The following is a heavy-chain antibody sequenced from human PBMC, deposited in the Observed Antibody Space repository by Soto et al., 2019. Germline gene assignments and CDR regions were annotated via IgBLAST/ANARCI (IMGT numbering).Heavy chain of an antibody. Sequence: RGSLRLFCSASGFTFSNAWMSWVRQAPGKGLEWVGRIKSKTDGGTTDYAAPVKGRFTISRDDSKNTLYLQMNSLKTEDTAVYYCTTEIYCTNGVCSYYFDYWGQGTLVTVSS. J-gene: IGHJ4*02. D-gene: IGHD2-8*01. CDR2: IKSKTDGGTT. CDR3: TTEIYCTNGVCSYYFDY. V-gene: IGHV3-15*01. CDR1: GFTFSNAW.